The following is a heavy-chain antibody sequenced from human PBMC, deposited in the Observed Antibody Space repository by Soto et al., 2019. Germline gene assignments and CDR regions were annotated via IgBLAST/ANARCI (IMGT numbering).Heavy chain of an antibody. D-gene: IGHD5-18*01. J-gene: IGHJ3*02. CDR1: GFTFSSYA. CDR2: ISGSGGST. V-gene: IGHV3-23*01. CDR3: AKDVWIHYGSSYGAFDI. Sequence: GGSLRLSCAASGFTFSSYAMSWVRQAPGKGLEWVSAISGSGGSTYYADSVKGRFTISRDNSKNTLYLQMNSLRAEDTAVYYCAKDVWIHYGSSYGAFDIWGQGTMVTVSS.